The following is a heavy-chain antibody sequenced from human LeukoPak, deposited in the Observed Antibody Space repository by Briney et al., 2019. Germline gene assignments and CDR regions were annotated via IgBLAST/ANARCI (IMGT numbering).Heavy chain of an antibody. Sequence: GGSLRLSCAASGFTFSSYSMNWVRQAPGKGLEWVSSISSSSSYIYYADSVKGRFTISRDNAKNSLYLQMNSLRAEDTAVYYCARDKQRETYYYDSSGFNYYFDYWGQGTLVTVSS. V-gene: IGHV3-21*01. J-gene: IGHJ4*02. D-gene: IGHD3-22*01. CDR2: ISSSSSYI. CDR3: ARDKQRETYYYDSSGFNYYFDY. CDR1: GFTFSSYS.